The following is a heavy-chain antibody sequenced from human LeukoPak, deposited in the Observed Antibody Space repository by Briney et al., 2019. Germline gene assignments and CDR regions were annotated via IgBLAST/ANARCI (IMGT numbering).Heavy chain of an antibody. V-gene: IGHV4-34*01. CDR2: INHSGST. D-gene: IGHD1-1*01. CDR1: GGSISGYY. Sequence: PSETLSLTCTVSGGSISGYYWSWIRQPPGKGLEWIGEINHSGSTNYNPSLKSRVTISVDTSKNQFSLKLSSVTAADTAVYYCARGHAGPPGDYYYYMDVWGKGTTVTVSS. J-gene: IGHJ6*03. CDR3: ARGHAGPPGDYYYYMDV.